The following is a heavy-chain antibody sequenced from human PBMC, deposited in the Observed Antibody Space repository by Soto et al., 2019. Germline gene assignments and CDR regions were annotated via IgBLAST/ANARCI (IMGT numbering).Heavy chain of an antibody. D-gene: IGHD6-19*01. J-gene: IGHJ4*02. CDR3: ARGGIAVAGTGPYFDY. V-gene: IGHV4-34*01. Sequence: ASETLSLTCAVYGGSFSGYYWSWIRQPPGKGLEWIGEINHSGSTNYNPSLKSRVTISVDTSKNQFSLKLSSVTAADTAVYYCARGGIAVAGTGPYFDYWGQGTLVTVSS. CDR1: GGSFSGYY. CDR2: INHSGST.